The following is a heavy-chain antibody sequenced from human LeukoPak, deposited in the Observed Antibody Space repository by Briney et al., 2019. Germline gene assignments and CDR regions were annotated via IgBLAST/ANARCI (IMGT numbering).Heavy chain of an antibody. V-gene: IGHV3-30-3*01. CDR1: GFTFSSYA. J-gene: IGHJ3*02. CDR3: ARVGSSDRDAFDI. CDR2: ISYDGSNK. Sequence: GGSLRLSCAASGFTFSSYAMHWVRQAPGKGLEWVAVISYDGSNKYYADSVKGRFTISRDNSKNTLYLQMNSLRAEDTAVYYCARVGSSDRDAFDIWGQGTMVTVSS. D-gene: IGHD6-6*01.